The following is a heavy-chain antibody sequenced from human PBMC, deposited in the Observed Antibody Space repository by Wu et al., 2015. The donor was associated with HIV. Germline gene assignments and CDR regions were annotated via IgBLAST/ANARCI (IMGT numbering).Heavy chain of an antibody. V-gene: IGHV1-69*05. D-gene: IGHD3-10*02. CDR2: FIPIFGTA. CDR1: GATFISYT. J-gene: IGHJ6*02. Sequence: QVQLMQSGAEVKKSGSSVKVSCKASGATFISYTITWVRQAPGQGLEWMGGFIPIFGTANYAQKFQGRLTITTDESTATGYMELSSLRSEDTAVYYCARDLARETMIRDRPRYGLDVWGQGDHSHRLL. CDR3: ARDLARETMIRDRPRYGLDV.